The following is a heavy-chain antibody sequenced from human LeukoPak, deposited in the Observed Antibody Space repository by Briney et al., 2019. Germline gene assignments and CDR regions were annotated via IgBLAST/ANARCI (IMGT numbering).Heavy chain of an antibody. CDR1: GYTFTSYG. Sequence: ASVKVSCKASGYTFTSYGISWVRQAPGQGLEWMGWISTYNGNTNYAQKLQGRVTMTTGTSTSTAYMELRSLRSDDTAVYYCARDGLVGATLSFDYWGQGTLVTVSS. D-gene: IGHD1-26*01. CDR2: ISTYNGNT. J-gene: IGHJ4*02. V-gene: IGHV1-18*01. CDR3: ARDGLVGATLSFDY.